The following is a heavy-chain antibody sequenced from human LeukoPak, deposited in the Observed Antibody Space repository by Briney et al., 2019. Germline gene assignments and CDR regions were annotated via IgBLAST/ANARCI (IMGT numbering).Heavy chain of an antibody. V-gene: IGHV1-69*05. J-gene: IGHJ1*01. CDR1: GGTFSSYA. CDR2: IIPIFGTA. D-gene: IGHD3-22*01. CDR3: ASIYYYDSSAQYFQH. Sequence: SVKVSCKASGGTFSSYAISWVRQAPGQGLEWMGGIIPIFGTANYAQKFQGRVTITTDESTSTAYMELSSLRSEDTAVYYCASIYYYDSSAQYFQHCGQGTLVTVSS.